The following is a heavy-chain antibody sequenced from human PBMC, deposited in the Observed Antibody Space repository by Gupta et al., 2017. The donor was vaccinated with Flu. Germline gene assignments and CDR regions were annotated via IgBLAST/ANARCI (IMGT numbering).Heavy chain of an antibody. D-gene: IGHD1-26*01. J-gene: IGHJ4*02. CDR3: AKEIEGRWELLSFDY. V-gene: IGHV3-9*01. CDR1: GFTFDDYA. CDR2: ISWNSGSI. Sequence: EVQLVESGGGLVQPGRSLRLSCAASGFTFDDYAMHWVRQAPGKGLEWVSGISWNSGSIGYADSVKGRFTISRDNAKNSLYLQMNSLRAEDTALYYCAKEIEGRWELLSFDYWGQGTLVTVSS.